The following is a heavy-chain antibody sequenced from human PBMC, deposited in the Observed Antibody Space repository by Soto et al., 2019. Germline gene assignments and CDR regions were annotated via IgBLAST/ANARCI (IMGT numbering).Heavy chain of an antibody. D-gene: IGHD3-22*01. V-gene: IGHV3-66*01. CDR3: ARNGDSSDYRGWFDP. CDR1: GFTVSSNY. J-gene: IGHJ5*02. Sequence: EVQLVESGGGLVQPGGSLRLSCAASGFTVSSNYMSWVRQAPGKGLEWVSVIYSGGTTYYADSVKGRFTISRDNSKNRLYLQMSSLRAEDTAVYYCARNGDSSDYRGWFDPWGQGTLVTVSS. CDR2: IYSGGTT.